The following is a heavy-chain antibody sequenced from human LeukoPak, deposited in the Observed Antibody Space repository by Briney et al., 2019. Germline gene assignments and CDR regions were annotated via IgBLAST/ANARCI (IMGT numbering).Heavy chain of an antibody. Sequence: GGSLRLSCAASGFTFSSYAMSWVRQAPGKGLEWVSYISSSGSTIYYADSVKGRFTISRDNAKNSLYLQMNSLRAEDTAVYYCARVRVATTTNYYYYYMDVWGKGTTVTVSS. V-gene: IGHV3-48*04. CDR2: ISSSGSTI. D-gene: IGHD5-12*01. J-gene: IGHJ6*03. CDR3: ARVRVATTTNYYYYYMDV. CDR1: GFTFSSYA.